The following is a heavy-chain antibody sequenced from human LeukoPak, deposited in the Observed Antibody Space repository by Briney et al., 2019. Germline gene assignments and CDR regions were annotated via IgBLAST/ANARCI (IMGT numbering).Heavy chain of an antibody. V-gene: IGHV3-7*01. CDR1: GFTFSSYW. CDR3: ARDTYDSSGYYAHLDY. Sequence: GGSLRLSCAASGFTFSSYWISWVRQAPGKGLEWVANIKHDGSEKYYVDSVKGRFTISRDNAKNSLYLQMSSLRAEDTAVYYCARDTYDSSGYYAHLDYWGQGTLVTVSS. J-gene: IGHJ4*02. D-gene: IGHD3-22*01. CDR2: IKHDGSEK.